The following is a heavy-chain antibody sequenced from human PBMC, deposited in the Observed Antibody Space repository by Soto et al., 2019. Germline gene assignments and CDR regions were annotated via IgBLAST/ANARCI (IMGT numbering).Heavy chain of an antibody. CDR2: MNPNSGNT. CDR3: AGRLGYCSGGSCYFDDAFDI. V-gene: IGHV1-8*01. D-gene: IGHD2-15*01. Sequence: GASVKVSCKASGYTFTSYDINWVRQATGQGLEWMGWMNPNSGNTGYAQKFQGRVTMTRNTSISTAYMEPSSLRSEDTAVYYCAGRLGYCSGGSCYFDDAFDIWGQRTMVTVSS. CDR1: GYTFTSYD. J-gene: IGHJ3*02.